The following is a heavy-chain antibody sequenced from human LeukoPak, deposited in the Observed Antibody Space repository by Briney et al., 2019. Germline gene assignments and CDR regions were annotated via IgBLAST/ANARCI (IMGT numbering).Heavy chain of an antibody. D-gene: IGHD3-16*01. CDR3: ARVLDLSKRGLDAFDI. CDR1: GGSISGYY. Sequence: PSETLSLTCTVSGGSISGYYWSWIRQSPGKALEWIAYIDYSGDTNSNPSLKSRVTISVDTSKKQFSLKLSSATAADTAVYYCARVLDLSKRGLDAFDIWGQGTMVTVSS. J-gene: IGHJ3*02. CDR2: IDYSGDT. V-gene: IGHV4-59*01.